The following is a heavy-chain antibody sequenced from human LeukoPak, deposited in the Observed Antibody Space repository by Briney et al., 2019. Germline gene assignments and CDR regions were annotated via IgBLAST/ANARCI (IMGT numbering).Heavy chain of an antibody. CDR1: GGSISSSNW. J-gene: IGHJ4*02. CDR2: IYHSGST. Sequence: SGTLSLTCAVSGGSISSSNWWSRVRQPPGKGLEWIGEIYHSGSTNYNPSLKSRVTISVDKSKNQFSLELSSVTAADTAVYYCASRPDTYYYDSSGYYSDYWGQGTLVTVSS. V-gene: IGHV4-4*02. D-gene: IGHD3-22*01. CDR3: ASRPDTYYYDSSGYYSDY.